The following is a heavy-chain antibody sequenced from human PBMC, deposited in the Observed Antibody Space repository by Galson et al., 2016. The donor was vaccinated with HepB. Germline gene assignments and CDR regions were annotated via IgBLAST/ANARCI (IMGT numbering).Heavy chain of an antibody. D-gene: IGHD3-3*01. V-gene: IGHV3-33*01. J-gene: IGHJ5*02. Sequence: SLRLSCAASGFTFSSYGMHWVRQAPGKGLEWVAVIWYDGRNEYYADSVKGRFTISRDNSKSTLYLQMNSLTAEDTAVYYCARDSFSDYDFWSGPRWFDPWGQGTLVTVSS. CDR2: IWYDGRNE. CDR3: ARDSFSDYDFWSGPRWFDP. CDR1: GFTFSSYG.